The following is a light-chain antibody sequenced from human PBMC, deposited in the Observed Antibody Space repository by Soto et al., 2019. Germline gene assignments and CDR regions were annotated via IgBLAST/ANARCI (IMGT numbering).Light chain of an antibody. Sequence: QPVLTQPPSVSGAPGQRVTISCTGSSSNIGAGYDVHWYQQLPGTAPKLLIYGNSNRPSRVPDRFSGSKSGTSASLAITGLQAEDEADYYCQSYDSSLSGLVVFGGGTKLTVL. CDR1: SSNIGAGYD. V-gene: IGLV1-40*01. CDR2: GNS. J-gene: IGLJ2*01. CDR3: QSYDSSLSGLVV.